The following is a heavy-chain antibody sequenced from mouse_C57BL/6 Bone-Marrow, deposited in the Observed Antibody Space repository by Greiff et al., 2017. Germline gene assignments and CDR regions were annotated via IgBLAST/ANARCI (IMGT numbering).Heavy chain of an antibody. J-gene: IGHJ2*01. CDR1: GYTFTSYG. Sequence: QLQQSGAELARPGASVKLSCKASGYTFTSYGISWVKQRTGQGLEWIGEIYPRSGNTYYNEKFKGKATLTADKSSSTAYMEIRRLTSEDSAVYFCARLPITTVVATDYWGQGTTLTVSS. V-gene: IGHV1-81*01. CDR2: IYPRSGNT. CDR3: ARLPITTVVATDY. D-gene: IGHD1-1*01.